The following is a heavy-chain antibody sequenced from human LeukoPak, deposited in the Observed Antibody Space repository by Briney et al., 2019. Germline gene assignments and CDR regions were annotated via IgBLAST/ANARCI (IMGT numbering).Heavy chain of an antibody. Sequence: GGSLRLSCAASGFTFSSYSMNWVRQAPGKGLEWVSYISSSSSTIYYADSVKGRFTNSRDNAKNSLYLQMNSLRAEDTAVYYCARDSDDVLRFLEWLPPPFDYWGQGTLVTVSS. CDR3: ARDSDDVLRFLEWLPPPFDY. CDR2: ISSSSSTI. D-gene: IGHD3-3*01. V-gene: IGHV3-48*01. J-gene: IGHJ4*02. CDR1: GFTFSSYS.